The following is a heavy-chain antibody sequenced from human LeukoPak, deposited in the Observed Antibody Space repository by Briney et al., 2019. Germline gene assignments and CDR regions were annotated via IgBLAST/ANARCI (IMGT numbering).Heavy chain of an antibody. CDR2: IIPIFGTA. Sequence: SVKVSCKASGGTFSSYGISWVRQAPGPGLEWMGWIIPIFGTANYAQKFQGRVTITTDESTSTAYMELSSLRSEDTAVYYCARGHHSSSWHSWGQGTLVTVSS. V-gene: IGHV1-69*05. CDR1: GGTFSSYG. CDR3: ARGHHSSSWHS. J-gene: IGHJ4*02. D-gene: IGHD6-13*01.